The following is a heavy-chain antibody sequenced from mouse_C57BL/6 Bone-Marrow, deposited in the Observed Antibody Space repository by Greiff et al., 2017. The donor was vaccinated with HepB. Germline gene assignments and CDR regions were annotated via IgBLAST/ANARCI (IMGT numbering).Heavy chain of an antibody. CDR3: ARRNYGSSYGYWYFDV. D-gene: IGHD1-1*01. J-gene: IGHJ1*03. V-gene: IGHV5-6*02. CDR2: ISSGGSYT. CDR1: GFTFSSYG. Sequence: EVKLMESGGDLVKPGGSLKLSCAASGFTFSSYGMSWVRQTPDKRLEWVATISSGGSYTYYPDSVKGRFTISRDNAKNTLYLQMSRLKSEDTAMYYCARRNYGSSYGYWYFDVWGTGTTVTVSS.